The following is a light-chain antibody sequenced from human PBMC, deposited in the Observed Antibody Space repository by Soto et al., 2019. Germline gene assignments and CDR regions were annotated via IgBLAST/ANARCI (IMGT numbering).Light chain of an antibody. Sequence: DIQMTQSPSTLSASVGDRVTITCRASQSLNNWLAWYQQKPGKAPKLLIYKASSLESGVPSRFSGSGSGTEFTLTISSLQPDGFATYYCQQFNSYVWTFGQGTKVEIK. CDR3: QQFNSYVWT. CDR1: QSLNNW. J-gene: IGKJ1*01. CDR2: KAS. V-gene: IGKV1-5*03.